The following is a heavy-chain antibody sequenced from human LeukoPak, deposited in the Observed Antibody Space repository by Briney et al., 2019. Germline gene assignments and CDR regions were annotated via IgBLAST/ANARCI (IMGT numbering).Heavy chain of an antibody. Sequence: ASVKVSCKASGYTFTVYYMHWVRQAPGQGLEWMGWINPNSGGTKYAQKFQGRVTMTRDTSISTAYMELSRLRSDDTAVYYCARYCSSTSCYHKDSWGQGTLVAVSS. CDR2: INPNSGGT. D-gene: IGHD2-2*01. V-gene: IGHV1-2*02. CDR1: GYTFTVYY. CDR3: ARYCSSTSCYHKDS. J-gene: IGHJ4*02.